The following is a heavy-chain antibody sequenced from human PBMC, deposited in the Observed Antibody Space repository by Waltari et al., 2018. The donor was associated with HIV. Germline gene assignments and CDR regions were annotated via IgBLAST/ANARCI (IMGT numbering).Heavy chain of an antibody. J-gene: IGHJ2*01. V-gene: IGHV3-7*01. CDR1: GFTFSRHW. D-gene: IGHD6-19*01. Sequence: EVQLVESGGGLVQPGGSLRLSCAASGFTFSRHWMTWVSQAPGKGLEWVANIKQDGSEKYYVDSVRGRFTISRDNAKNSLYLQMNTLRAEDTAVYYCARGPRLVPWYFDLWGRGTLVTVSS. CDR2: IKQDGSEK. CDR3: ARGPRLVPWYFDL.